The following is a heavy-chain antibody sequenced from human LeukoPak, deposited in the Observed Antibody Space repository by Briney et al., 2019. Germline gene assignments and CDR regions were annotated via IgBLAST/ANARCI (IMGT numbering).Heavy chain of an antibody. D-gene: IGHD3-9*01. CDR3: AKGGYFDWLVDY. V-gene: IGHV3-9*01. CDR1: GFTFDDYA. CDR2: ISWNSGSI. J-gene: IGHJ4*02. Sequence: GWSLRLSCAASGFTFDDYAMHWVRQAPGKGLEWVSGISWNSGSIGYADSVKGRFTISRDNAKNSLYLQMNSLRAEDTALYYCAKGGYFDWLVDYWGQGTLVTVSS.